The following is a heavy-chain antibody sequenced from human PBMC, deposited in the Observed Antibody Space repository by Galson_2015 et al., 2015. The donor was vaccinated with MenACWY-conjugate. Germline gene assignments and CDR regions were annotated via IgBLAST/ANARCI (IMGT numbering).Heavy chain of an antibody. V-gene: IGHV3-30*18. CDR3: AKDLTRYCSGGSCDNFDY. CDR2: VSYDGSNK. J-gene: IGHJ4*02. Sequence: SLRLSCAASGFTFSNYGMHWVRQAPGKGLEWVAVVSYDGSNKYYADSVKGRFTISRDNSKNTLYLQMNSPRPEDTAVYYCAKDLTRYCSGGSCDNFDYWGQGTLVTVSS. D-gene: IGHD2-15*01. CDR1: GFTFSNYG.